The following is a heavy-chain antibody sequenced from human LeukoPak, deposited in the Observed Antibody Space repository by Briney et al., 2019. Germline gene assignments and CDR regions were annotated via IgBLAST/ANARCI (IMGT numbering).Heavy chain of an antibody. V-gene: IGHV4-39*01. D-gene: IGHD6-19*01. Sequence: PSETPSLTCTVSGGSISSTSYYWGWIRQPPGKGLEWIGSIYYSGSTYYNPSLKSRVTIAVDTSKNQFSLKLSSVTAADTAVYCCARLAIYSSGEDYWGQGTLVTVSS. CDR3: ARLAIYSSGEDY. CDR1: GGSISSTSYY. CDR2: IYYSGST. J-gene: IGHJ4*02.